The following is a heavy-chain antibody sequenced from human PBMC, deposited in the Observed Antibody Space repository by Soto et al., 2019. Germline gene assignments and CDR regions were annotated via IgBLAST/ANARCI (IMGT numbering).Heavy chain of an antibody. J-gene: IGHJ6*02. Sequence: GGSLRLSCAASGFTFSSYSMNWVRQAPGKGLEWVSYISSSSSTIYHADSVKGRFTISRDNSKNTLFLQMNSLGAEDTAVYYCARVGFLEWPDFASPTYYYYYGMDVWGQGTTVTVSS. CDR2: ISSSSSTI. D-gene: IGHD3-3*01. V-gene: IGHV3-48*01. CDR1: GFTFSSYS. CDR3: ARVGFLEWPDFASPTYYYYYGMDV.